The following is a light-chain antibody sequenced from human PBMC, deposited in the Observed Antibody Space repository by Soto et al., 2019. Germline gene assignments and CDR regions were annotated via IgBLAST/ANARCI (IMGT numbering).Light chain of an antibody. V-gene: IGKV3-11*01. CDR3: QQRRNWPRGT. J-gene: IGKJ2*02. CDR1: QSVSSY. Sequence: EIVLTQSPATLSLSPGERATLSCRASQSVSSYLAWYQQKPGQAPRLLIHDASNRATGIPARFSGSGSGTDFTLTISSMEPEDVALYVCQQRRNWPRGTFCQGTKLEIK. CDR2: DAS.